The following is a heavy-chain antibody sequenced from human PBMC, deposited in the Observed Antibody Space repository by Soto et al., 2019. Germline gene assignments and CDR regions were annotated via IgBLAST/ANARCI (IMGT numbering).Heavy chain of an antibody. Sequence: EVQLVQSGAEVKKPGESLKISCQGSGYNFANYWIGWVRQMPGEGLQWMGIIYPGDSDSRYSPSFQGQVTISADKSISTAYLQWNSLKASDSAMYYCARSYSRGGSYFVILDYWGQGTLVTVSS. V-gene: IGHV5-51*01. D-gene: IGHD3-10*01. CDR2: IYPGDSDS. J-gene: IGHJ4*02. CDR1: GYNFANYW. CDR3: ARSYSRGGSYFVILDY.